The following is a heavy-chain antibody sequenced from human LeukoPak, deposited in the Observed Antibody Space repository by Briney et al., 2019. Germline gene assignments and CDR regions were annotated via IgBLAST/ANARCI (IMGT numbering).Heavy chain of an antibody. CDR1: GYTFTSYG. J-gene: IGHJ5*02. CDR3: AKSPRQSSSGWDNWFDP. V-gene: IGHV1-18*01. CDR2: ISAYNGNT. Sequence: ASVKVSCKASGYTFTSYGISWVQQAPGQGLEYMGWISAYNGNTNYAQKFQGRVTMTTDTSTSTAYMELRSLRSDDTAVYYCAKSPRQSSSGWDNWFDPWGQGTLVTVSS. D-gene: IGHD6-19*01.